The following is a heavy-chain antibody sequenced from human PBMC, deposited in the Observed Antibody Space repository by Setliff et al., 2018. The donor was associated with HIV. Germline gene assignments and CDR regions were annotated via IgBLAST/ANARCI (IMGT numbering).Heavy chain of an antibody. V-gene: IGHV4-61*02. D-gene: IGHD3-22*01. CDR3: ARLRITMIMMLNYFDY. CDR1: GGSISSGSYY. CDR2: IYTSGST. J-gene: IGHJ4*02. Sequence: SETLSLTCTVSGGSISSGSYYWSWIRQPAGKGLEWIGRIYTSGSTNFNPSLKSRVTISLDTSKNQFSLKLSSLTAADTAVYYCARLRITMIMMLNYFDYWGQGTLVTVSS.